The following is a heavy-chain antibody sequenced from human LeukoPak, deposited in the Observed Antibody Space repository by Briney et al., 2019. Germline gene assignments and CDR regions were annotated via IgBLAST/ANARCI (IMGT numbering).Heavy chain of an antibody. CDR2: ISSSGSTI. V-gene: IGHV3-11*04. CDR3: ARVKSCSSTSCYAGYYYYYMDV. Sequence: GGSLRLSCAASGFTFSDYYMSWIRQAPGKGLEWVSYISSSGSTIYYADSVKGRFTISRDNAKNSLYLQMNSLRAEDTAVYYCARVKSCSSTSCYAGYYYYYMDVWGKGTTVTVSS. J-gene: IGHJ6*03. CDR1: GFTFSDYY. D-gene: IGHD2-2*01.